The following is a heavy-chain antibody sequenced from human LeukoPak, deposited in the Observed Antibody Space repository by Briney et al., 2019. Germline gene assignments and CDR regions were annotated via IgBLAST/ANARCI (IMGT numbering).Heavy chain of an antibody. D-gene: IGHD6-13*01. CDR1: GGSISSGSYY. Sequence: SETLSLTCTVSGGSISSGSYYWSWIRQPPGKGLEWIGEIYHSGSTNYNPSLKSRVTISVDKSKNQFSLKLSSVAAADTAVYYCARVGFIAAAGFDYWGQGTLVTVSS. J-gene: IGHJ4*02. V-gene: IGHV4-39*07. CDR3: ARVGFIAAAGFDY. CDR2: IYHSGST.